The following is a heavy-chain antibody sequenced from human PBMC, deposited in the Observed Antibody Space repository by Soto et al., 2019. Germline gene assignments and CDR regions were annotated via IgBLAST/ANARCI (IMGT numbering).Heavy chain of an antibody. CDR3: ARDLISGWYGRNWFGP. Sequence: GGSLRLSCAASGFTFSSYSMNWVRQAPGKGLEWVSYISSSSSTIYYADSVKGRFTISRDNAKNSLYLQMNSLRDEDTAVYYCARDLISGWYGRNWFGPWGQGTLVTVSS. CDR2: ISSSSSTI. V-gene: IGHV3-48*02. J-gene: IGHJ5*02. CDR1: GFTFSSYS. D-gene: IGHD6-19*01.